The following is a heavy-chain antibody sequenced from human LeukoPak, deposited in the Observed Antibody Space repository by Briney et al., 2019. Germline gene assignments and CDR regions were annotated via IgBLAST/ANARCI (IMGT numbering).Heavy chain of an antibody. CDR2: MWFDGSQK. J-gene: IGHJ4*02. CDR3: ARDITGDPPPYYFDY. Sequence: QSGGSLRLSCAASGFTFSNYGLHWVRQAPGKGLEWLAVMWFDGSQKYYADSVKGRFTISRDNSKSMLYLQMNSLRAEDTAVYYCARDITGDPPPYYFDYWGQGSLVNLSS. V-gene: IGHV3-33*01. D-gene: IGHD7-27*01. CDR1: GFTFSNYG.